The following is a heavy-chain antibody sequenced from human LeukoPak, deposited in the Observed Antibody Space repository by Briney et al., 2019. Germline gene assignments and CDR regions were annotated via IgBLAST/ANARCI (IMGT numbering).Heavy chain of an antibody. V-gene: IGHV1-24*01. CDR1: GYTLTELS. CDR3: ATDWITVEDRIDAFDI. D-gene: IGHD4-11*01. J-gene: IGHJ3*02. CDR2: FDPEDGET. Sequence: ASVKVSCKVSGYTLTELSMHWVRQAPGKGLEWMGGFDPEDGETIYAQKFQGRVTMTEDTSTDTAYMELSSLRSEDTAVYYCATDWITVEDRIDAFDIWGQGTMVTVSS.